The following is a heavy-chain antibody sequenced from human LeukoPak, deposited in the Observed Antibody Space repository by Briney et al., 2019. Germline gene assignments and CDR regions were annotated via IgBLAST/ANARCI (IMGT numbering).Heavy chain of an antibody. D-gene: IGHD3-22*01. CDR2: IYRGGNT. V-gene: IGHV3-66*02. CDR3: ARGFYEFEDSGYYFDF. J-gene: IGHJ4*02. CDR1: GFTFSNYN. Sequence: GGSLRLSCAASGFTFSNYNMNWVRQAPGKGLGWVSFIYRGGNTFYTDSVRGRFTISRDNSKNILYLQMNSLRPEDTAVYYCARGFYEFEDSGYYFDFWGQGTLVTVSS.